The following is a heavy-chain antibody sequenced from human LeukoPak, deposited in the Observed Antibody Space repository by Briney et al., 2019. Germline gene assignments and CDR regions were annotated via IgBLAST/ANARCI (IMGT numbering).Heavy chain of an antibody. CDR3: VRDPVRGSTIFDC. J-gene: IGHJ4*02. V-gene: IGHV6-1*01. CDR2: TYYRSKWYY. D-gene: IGHD1-26*01. Sequence: SQTLSLTCVISGDSISSNSAAWNWIRQSPSRGLEWLGRTYYRSKWYYDYSVAVKSRVTINSDTSKNQFSLQLSSVTPEDTAVYYCVRDPVRGSTIFDCWGQGTLVTVSS. CDR1: GDSISSNSAA.